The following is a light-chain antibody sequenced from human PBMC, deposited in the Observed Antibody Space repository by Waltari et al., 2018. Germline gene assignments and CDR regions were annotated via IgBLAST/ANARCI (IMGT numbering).Light chain of an antibody. Sequence: SFDLTQPPLLSVSPGQTATITCSGDKLGGKFVSWYQQKPGRSPLLAIYQGTKRPSGIPERFSASNSGNTATLALSGTQTMDEADYYCLPWENTSGVLVTGTK. CDR1: KLGGKF. J-gene: IGLJ1*01. V-gene: IGLV3-1*01. CDR3: LPWENTSGV. CDR2: QGT.